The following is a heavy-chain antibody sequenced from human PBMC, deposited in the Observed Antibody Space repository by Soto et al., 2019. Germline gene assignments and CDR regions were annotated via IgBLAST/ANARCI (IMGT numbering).Heavy chain of an antibody. CDR2: IYYSGST. V-gene: IGHV4-61*01. CDR3: ARKAIVGATMYGWYYFAC. J-gene: IGHJ4*02. D-gene: IGHD1-26*01. Sequence: SETLSLTCTVSGGSVSSGSYYWSWIRQPPGKGLEWIGYIYYSGSTNYNPSLKSRVTISVDTSKNQFSLKLSSVTAADTAVYYCARKAIVGATMYGWYYFACWGQGTLVTVSS. CDR1: GGSVSSGSYY.